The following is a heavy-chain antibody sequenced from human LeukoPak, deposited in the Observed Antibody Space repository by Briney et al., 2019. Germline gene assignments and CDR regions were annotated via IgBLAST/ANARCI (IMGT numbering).Heavy chain of an antibody. CDR1: GYTFTGYY. V-gene: IGHV1-2*02. CDR3: ARNPDITIFGVVKGGFDY. CDR2: INPNSGGT. Sequence: ASVKVSCKASGYTFTGYYMHWERQAPGQGLEWMGWINPNSGGTNYAQKFQGRVTMTRDTSISTAYMELSRLRSDDTAVYYCARNPDITIFGVVKGGFDYWGQGTLVTVSS. D-gene: IGHD3-3*01. J-gene: IGHJ4*02.